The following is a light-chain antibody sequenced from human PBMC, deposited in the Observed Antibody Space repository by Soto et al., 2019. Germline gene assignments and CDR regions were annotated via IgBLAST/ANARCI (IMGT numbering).Light chain of an antibody. Sequence: EIVLTQSPVTLSLSPGERATLSCRASQSVDAYLAWYQQRPGQAPRLLIFDASNRATGMPTRFSGSGSGTDFTLTISSLEPEDFAVYYCQQRSNWAPTFGQGTKVEIK. J-gene: IGKJ1*01. CDR2: DAS. CDR3: QQRSNWAPT. V-gene: IGKV3-11*01. CDR1: QSVDAY.